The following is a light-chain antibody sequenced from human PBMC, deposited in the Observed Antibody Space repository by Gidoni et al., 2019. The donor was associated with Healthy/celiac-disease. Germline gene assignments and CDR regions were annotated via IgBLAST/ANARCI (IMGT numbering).Light chain of an antibody. Sequence: YELTQPPSVSVSPGQTARITCSGDALPKQYAYWYQQKPGQAPVLVIYKDSERPSGLPERFSGSSSGTTVTLTISGVQAEDEADYYCQSADSSGTYVVFGGGTKLTVL. J-gene: IGLJ2*01. CDR3: QSADSSGTYVV. V-gene: IGLV3-25*03. CDR1: ALPKQY. CDR2: KDS.